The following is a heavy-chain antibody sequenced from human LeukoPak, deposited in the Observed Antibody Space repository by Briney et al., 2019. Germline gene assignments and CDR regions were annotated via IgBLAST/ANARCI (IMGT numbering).Heavy chain of an antibody. Sequence: GGSLRLSCAASGFTFSSYAMSWVRQAPGKGLEWVSSISSSSSYIYYADSVKGRFTISRDNAKNSLYLQMNSLRAEDTAVYYCASHTGRNWGQGTLVTVSS. CDR1: GFTFSSYA. J-gene: IGHJ4*02. CDR2: ISSSSSYI. V-gene: IGHV3-21*01. CDR3: ASHTGRN.